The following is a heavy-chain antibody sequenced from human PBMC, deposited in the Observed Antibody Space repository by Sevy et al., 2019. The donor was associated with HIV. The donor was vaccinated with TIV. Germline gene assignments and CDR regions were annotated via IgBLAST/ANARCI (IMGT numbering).Heavy chain of an antibody. CDR3: ARHLRGISCGDDCYTFDY. D-gene: IGHD2-21*02. CDR2: ISWDGGST. Sequence: GGSLRLSCAASGFTFDDYTMHWVRQVPGKGLDWVSLISWDGGSTYYADSVKGRFTISRDNSKNSLYLQMNSLSTEDTALYYCARHLRGISCGDDCYTFDYWGQGTLVTVSS. J-gene: IGHJ4*02. V-gene: IGHV3-43*01. CDR1: GFTFDDYT.